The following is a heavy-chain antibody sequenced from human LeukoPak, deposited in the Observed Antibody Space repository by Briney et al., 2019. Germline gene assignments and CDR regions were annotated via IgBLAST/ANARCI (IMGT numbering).Heavy chain of an antibody. V-gene: IGHV1-2*02. CDR1: GYRFTAYD. CDR2: VNPKTGGT. CDR3: EREFSSKLEWLAYVSGDDAFDV. D-gene: IGHD3-3*01. J-gene: IGHJ3*01. Sequence: GASVKPSCKAFGYRFTAYDLHWVRQAPRQGLEWRGWVNPKTGGTNYARTLPGRVTMTRDTSINTVNMELSRLTSDETAVYYGEREFSSKLEWLAYVSGDDAFDVWGQGTMITVS.